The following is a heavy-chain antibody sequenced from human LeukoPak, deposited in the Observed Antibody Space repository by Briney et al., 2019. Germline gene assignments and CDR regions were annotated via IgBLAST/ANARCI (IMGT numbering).Heavy chain of an antibody. CDR2: IYHSGST. CDR3: ARLPAAPIARWFDP. J-gene: IGHJ5*02. V-gene: IGHV4-39*07. CDR1: GGSISSGSYY. D-gene: IGHD2-2*01. Sequence: PSETLSLTCTVSGGSISSGSYYWGWIRQPPGKGLEWIGSIYHSGSTYYNPSLKSRVTISVDTSKNQFSLKLSSVTAADTAVYYCARLPAAPIARWFDPWGQGTLVTVSS.